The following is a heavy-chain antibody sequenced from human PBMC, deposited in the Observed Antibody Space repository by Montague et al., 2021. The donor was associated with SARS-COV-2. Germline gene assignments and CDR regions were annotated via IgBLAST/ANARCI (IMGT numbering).Heavy chain of an antibody. CDR1: GGSFSNYY. J-gene: IGHJ4*02. CDR3: ANPLGQGDYVFDS. CDR2: VNHSGNT. V-gene: IGHV4-34*01. Sequence: SETLSLTCTALGGSFSNYYWSWIRQPPGKGLELIGEVNHSGNTNYNPSLKSRVTISVEKSKNELSLKLSSVTAADTAVYYCANPLGQGDYVFDSWGQGTMVTVSS. D-gene: IGHD4-17*01.